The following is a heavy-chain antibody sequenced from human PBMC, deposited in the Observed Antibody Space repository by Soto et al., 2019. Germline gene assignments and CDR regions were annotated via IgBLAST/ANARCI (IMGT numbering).Heavy chain of an antibody. V-gene: IGHV4-31*03. Sequence: QVQLQESGPGLVKPSQTLSLTCTVSGGSISSGGYYWSWIRQHPGKGLEWIGYIYYSGSTYYNPSLKSRVTISVDTSKNQFSLKLSSVTAADTAVYYCARGDHNGYSSSWPPFDYWGQGTLVTVSS. CDR2: IYYSGST. J-gene: IGHJ4*02. CDR3: ARGDHNGYSSSWPPFDY. D-gene: IGHD6-13*01. CDR1: GGSISSGGYY.